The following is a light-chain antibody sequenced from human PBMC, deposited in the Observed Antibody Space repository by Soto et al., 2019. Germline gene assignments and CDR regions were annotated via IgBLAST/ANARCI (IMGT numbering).Light chain of an antibody. CDR1: QSVSSNY. Sequence: EIVLTQSPGTLSLSPGERATLSCRASQSVSSNYLAWYQQKPGQAPRLLIYGASSRVTGIPDRFSGSGSGTDFTLTISRLEPEDFAVYYCQQYDNWPPFTFGPGTKVDIK. CDR2: GAS. CDR3: QQYDNWPPFT. J-gene: IGKJ3*01. V-gene: IGKV3-20*01.